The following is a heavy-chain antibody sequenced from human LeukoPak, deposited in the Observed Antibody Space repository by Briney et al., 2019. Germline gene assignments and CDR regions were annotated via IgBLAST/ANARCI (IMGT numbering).Heavy chain of an antibody. Sequence: SEILSLTCAVYGGSFSGHYWTWIRQPPGKGLEWIGEINHSGSTNYNPSLKNRVTISVDTSKSQFSLKVSSVTAADTAVYYCARVKDPGGYYYYYYMDIWGKGNTVTVSS. CDR1: GGSFSGHY. CDR3: ARVKDPGGYYYYYYMDI. J-gene: IGHJ6*03. CDR2: INHSGST. V-gene: IGHV4-34*01. D-gene: IGHD3-16*01.